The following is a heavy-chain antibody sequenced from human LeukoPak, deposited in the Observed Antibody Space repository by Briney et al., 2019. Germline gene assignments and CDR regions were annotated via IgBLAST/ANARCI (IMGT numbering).Heavy chain of an antibody. D-gene: IGHD2-15*01. CDR1: GFSFSDYY. CDR2: IRSGGSTI. V-gene: IGHV3-11*01. CDR3: ARTGYLYYYMDV. J-gene: IGHJ6*03. Sequence: GGSLRLSCAASGFSFSDYYMSWIRQAPGKGLEWISYIRSGGSTIYYADSVKGRFTISRDNAKNSLYLQMNSLRAEDTALYYCARTGYLYYYMDVWGKGTTVTVSS.